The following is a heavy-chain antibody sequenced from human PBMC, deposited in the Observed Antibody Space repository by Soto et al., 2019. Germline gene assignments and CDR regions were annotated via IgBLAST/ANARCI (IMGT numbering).Heavy chain of an antibody. CDR3: ARDIEPPGLFFDY. V-gene: IGHV3-23*01. Sequence: GGSLRLSCAASGFTFSTYAMAWVRQAPGKGLEWVSGVSASGLNTDYADPVKGRFYISRDNSKNTVSLQMNSLRAEDTAVYYCARDIEPPGLFFDYWGQGTLVTVSS. D-gene: IGHD6-13*01. CDR2: VSASGLNT. CDR1: GFTFSTYA. J-gene: IGHJ4*02.